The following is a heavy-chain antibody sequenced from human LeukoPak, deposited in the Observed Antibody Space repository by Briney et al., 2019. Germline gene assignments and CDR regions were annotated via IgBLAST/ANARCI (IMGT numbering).Heavy chain of an antibody. CDR2: ISGSDGST. Sequence: GGSLRLSCAASGFTFSSYEMNWVRQAPGKGLEWVSAISGSDGSTYYADSVKGRFTISRDNSKNTLYLQMNSLRAEDTAIYYCAKYSHDSSGSYDYWGQGTLVTVSS. CDR3: AKYSHDSSGSYDY. J-gene: IGHJ4*02. D-gene: IGHD3-22*01. V-gene: IGHV3-23*01. CDR1: GFTFSSYE.